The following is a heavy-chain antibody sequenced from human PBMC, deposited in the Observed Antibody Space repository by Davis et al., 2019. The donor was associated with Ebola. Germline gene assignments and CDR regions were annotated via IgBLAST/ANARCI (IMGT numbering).Heavy chain of an antibody. D-gene: IGHD2-15*01. Sequence: GESLKISCVASGFSISTYSMNWFRQAPGKGLESVARISTTGENTYYADSVKGRFTISRDNSKDTLYLQMRNLRIDDTAVYYCVKDRFTVVVVHGGFDYWGQGTLVTVSS. CDR2: ISTTGENT. V-gene: IGHV3-64D*06. CDR3: VKDRFTVVVVHGGFDY. CDR1: GFSISTYS. J-gene: IGHJ4*02.